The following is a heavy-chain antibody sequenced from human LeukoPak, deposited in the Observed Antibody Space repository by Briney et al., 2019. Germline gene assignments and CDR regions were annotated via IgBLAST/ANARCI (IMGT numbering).Heavy chain of an antibody. CDR3: ARDESDRGGSSSWYRGLGAFDI. D-gene: IGHD6-13*01. CDR2: ISSSGSTI. CDR1: GFTFSDYY. Sequence: PGGSLRLSCAASGFTFSDYYMSWIRQAPGKGLEWVSYISSSGSTIYYADSAKGRFTISRDNAKNSLYLQMNSLRAEDTAVYYCARDESDRGGSSSWYRGLGAFDIWGQGTMVTVSS. J-gene: IGHJ3*02. V-gene: IGHV3-11*04.